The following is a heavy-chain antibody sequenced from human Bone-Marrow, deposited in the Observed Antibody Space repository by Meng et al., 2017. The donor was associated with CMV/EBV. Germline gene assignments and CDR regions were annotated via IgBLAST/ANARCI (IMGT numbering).Heavy chain of an antibody. CDR2: IYYSGST. V-gene: IGHV4-59*01. J-gene: IGHJ2*01. CDR3: ASVATRWDWYFDL. D-gene: IGHD5-12*01. Sequence: ESLKISCTVSGGSISSYYWSWIRQPPGKGLEWIGYIYYSGSTDYNPSLKSRVTISVDTSKNQSSLKLSSVTAADTAVYYCASVATRWDWYFDLWGRGTRVTGSS. CDR1: GGSISSYY.